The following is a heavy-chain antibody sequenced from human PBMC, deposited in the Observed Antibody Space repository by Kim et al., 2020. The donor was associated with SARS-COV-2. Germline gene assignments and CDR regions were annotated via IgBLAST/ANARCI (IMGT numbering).Heavy chain of an antibody. CDR2: IFYNSGNT. CDR3: ARRRPAANPHYFDY. CDR1: GGSFSCGDCF. J-gene: IGHJ4*02. Sequence: SETLSLTCTVSGGSFSCGDCFWAWIRQPPGKGLEWIGTIFYNSGNTYHNPSLKSRIAIPVDTPKKQFSLRLSSVTAADTAIYYWARRRPAANPHYFDYGRQGVLVTVSS. V-gene: IGHV4-39*01. D-gene: IGHD6-25*01.